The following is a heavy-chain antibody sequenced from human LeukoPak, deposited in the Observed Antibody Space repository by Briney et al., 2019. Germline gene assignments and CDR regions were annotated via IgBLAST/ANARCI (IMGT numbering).Heavy chain of an antibody. CDR2: ISYDGSNK. V-gene: IGHV3-30-3*01. Sequence: GGSLRLSCAASRFSFRSFDMHWVRQAPGKGLEWVAVISYDGSNKYYADSVKGRFTISRDNSKNTLYLQMNSLRAEDTAVYYCARVEYSRAFDYWGQGTLVTVSS. D-gene: IGHD6-6*01. CDR3: ARVEYSRAFDY. J-gene: IGHJ4*02. CDR1: RFSFRSFD.